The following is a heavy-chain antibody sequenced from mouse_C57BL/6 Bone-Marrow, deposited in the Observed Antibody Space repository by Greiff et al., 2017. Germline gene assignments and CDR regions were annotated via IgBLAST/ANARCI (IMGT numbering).Heavy chain of an antibody. CDR2: INPNNGGT. V-gene: IGHV1-26*01. CDR1: GYTFTDYY. D-gene: IGHD2-2*01. J-gene: IGHJ3*01. Sequence: VQLQQSGPELVKPGASVKISCKASGYTFTDYYMNWVKQSHGKSLEWIGDINPNNGGTSYNEKFKGKATLTVDKSSSTAYMELRSLTSEDSAVYYCAREGYGYDFAYWGQGTLVTVSA. CDR3: AREGYGYDFAY.